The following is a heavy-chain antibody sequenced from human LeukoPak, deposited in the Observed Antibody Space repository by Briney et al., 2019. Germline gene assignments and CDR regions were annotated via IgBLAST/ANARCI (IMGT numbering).Heavy chain of an antibody. CDR2: ISSDGSNK. CDR1: GFTFSSYG. D-gene: IGHD1-26*01. J-gene: IGHJ4*02. V-gene: IGHV3-30*19. Sequence: GGSLRLSCAASGFTFSSYGMHWVRQAPGKGLEWVAVISSDGSNKYYADSMKGRFTISRDNSKNTLYLQMNSLRGEDTAVYSCAKDSSIVGATSHFDYWGQGTLVTVSS. CDR3: AKDSSIVGATSHFDY.